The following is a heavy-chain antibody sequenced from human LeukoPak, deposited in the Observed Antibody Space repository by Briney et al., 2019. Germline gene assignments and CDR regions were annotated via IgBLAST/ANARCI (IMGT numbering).Heavy chain of an antibody. J-gene: IGHJ4*02. Sequence: PSETLSLTCTVSGGSISSYHWTWIRQPPGKGLEYIGYIFSTGNTNYNPSLKSRVTISLDTSKNQFSLMLNSVTAADTAVYYCGRRFDSWGQGTLVTVSS. CDR3: GRRFDS. CDR1: GGSISSYH. CDR2: IFSTGNT. V-gene: IGHV4-59*08.